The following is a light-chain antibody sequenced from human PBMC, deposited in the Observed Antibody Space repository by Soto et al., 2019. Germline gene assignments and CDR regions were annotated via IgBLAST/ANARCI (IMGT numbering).Light chain of an antibody. J-gene: IGKJ1*01. Sequence: EIVMTQSPATLSVSPGERATLSCRASQSVSSNLAWYQQKPGQAPRLLIYGASTRATGIPARFSGSGSGTEFTLTINSLQPEDFAVYYCQQHNNWPRTFGQGTKVDIK. CDR3: QQHNNWPRT. V-gene: IGKV3-15*01. CDR1: QSVSSN. CDR2: GAS.